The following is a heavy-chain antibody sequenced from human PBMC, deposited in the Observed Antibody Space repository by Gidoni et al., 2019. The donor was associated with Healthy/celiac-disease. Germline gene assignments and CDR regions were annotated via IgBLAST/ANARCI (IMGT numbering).Heavy chain of an antibody. D-gene: IGHD6-19*01. J-gene: IGHJ5*02. Sequence: QLQLQESGPGLVKPSETLSLTCTVSGGSISSSSYYWGWIRQPPGKGLEWIGSIYYSGSTYYNPSLKSRVTISVDTSKNQFSLKLSSVTAADTAVYYCASHDPGYSSGWYLGWFDPWGQGTLVTVSS. CDR3: ASHDPGYSSGWYLGWFDP. CDR1: GGSISSSSYY. V-gene: IGHV4-39*01. CDR2: IYYSGST.